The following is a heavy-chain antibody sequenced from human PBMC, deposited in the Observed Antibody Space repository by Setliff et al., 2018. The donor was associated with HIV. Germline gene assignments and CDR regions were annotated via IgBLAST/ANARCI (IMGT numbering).Heavy chain of an antibody. J-gene: IGHJ4*02. V-gene: IGHV4-59*08. CDR1: GGSISSYY. CDR3: ARAKNTYYYDSSGYYLRTAYYFDY. D-gene: IGHD3-22*01. CDR2: IFYSGST. Sequence: SETLSLTCTVSGGSISSYYWTWIRQPPGKGLEWIGYIFYSGSTNYNPSLKSRVTISVDTSKNQFSLRLSSVTAADTAIYYCARAKNTYYYDSSGYYLRTAYYFDYWGQGNLVTSPQ.